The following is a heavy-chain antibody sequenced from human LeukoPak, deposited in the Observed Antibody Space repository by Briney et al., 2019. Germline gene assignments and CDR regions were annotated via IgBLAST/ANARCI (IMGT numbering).Heavy chain of an antibody. D-gene: IGHD3-22*01. CDR2: SSSSGSTI. V-gene: IGHV3-11*01. Sequence: GGSLRPSCAASGFTFSDYYMSWIRQAPGKGLEWVSYSSSSGSTIHYADSVKGRFTISRDNAKNSLYLQMDSLRAEDTAVYYCARDTYYYDSSPYTFDYWGQGTLVTVSS. J-gene: IGHJ4*02. CDR3: ARDTYYYDSSPYTFDY. CDR1: GFTFSDYY.